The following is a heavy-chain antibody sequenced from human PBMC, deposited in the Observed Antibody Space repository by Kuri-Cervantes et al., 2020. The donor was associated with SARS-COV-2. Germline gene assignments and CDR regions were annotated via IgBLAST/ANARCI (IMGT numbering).Heavy chain of an antibody. D-gene: IGHD6-13*01. CDR3: ARDLNRYSSSWGAFDI. CDR1: GFIFSSYA. V-gene: IGHV3-30*04. CDR2: ISYDGSNK. J-gene: IGHJ3*02. Sequence: GGSLRLSCAASGFIFSSYAMHWVRQAPGKGLEWVAVISYDGSNKYYADSVKGRFTISRDNSKNTLYLQMNSLRAEDTAVYYCARDLNRYSSSWGAFDIWGQGTMVTVSS.